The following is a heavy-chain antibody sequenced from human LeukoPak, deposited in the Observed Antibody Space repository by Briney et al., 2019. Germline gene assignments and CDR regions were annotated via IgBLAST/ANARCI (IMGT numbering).Heavy chain of an antibody. Sequence: PSETLSLTCTVSGGSISSHYWSWIRQPPGKGLEWIGYIYNSGSTNYNPSLKSRVTISVDTSKNQFSLKLSSVTAADTAVYYCARGRRSAYPLDAFDIWGQGTMVTVSS. CDR1: GGSISSHY. CDR3: ARGRRSAYPLDAFDI. CDR2: IYNSGST. J-gene: IGHJ3*02. D-gene: IGHD3-22*01. V-gene: IGHV4-59*11.